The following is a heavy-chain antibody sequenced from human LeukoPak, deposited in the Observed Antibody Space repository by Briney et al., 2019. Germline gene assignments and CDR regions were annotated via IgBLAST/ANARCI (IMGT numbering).Heavy chain of an antibody. J-gene: IGHJ4*02. CDR1: GGTFSSYA. CDR3: ARDEGGYSYGYYFDY. V-gene: IGHV1-69*13. CDR2: IIPIFGTA. Sequence: SVKVSCKASGGTFSSYAISWVRQAPGQGLEWMGGIIPIFGTANYAQKFQGRVTITADESTSTAYMELSSLRSEDTAVYYCARDEGGYSYGYYFDYWGQGTLVTVSS. D-gene: IGHD5-18*01.